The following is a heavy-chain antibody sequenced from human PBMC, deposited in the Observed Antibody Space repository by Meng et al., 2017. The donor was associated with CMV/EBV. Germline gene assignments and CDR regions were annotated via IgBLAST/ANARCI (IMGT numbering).Heavy chain of an antibody. D-gene: IGHD3-10*01. CDR3: ARGIWFGEPGGMDV. CDR2: INPNSGGT. CDR1: GYTFTGYY. J-gene: IGHJ6*02. V-gene: IGHV1-2*02. Sequence: ASVKVSCKASGYTFTGYYMHWVRQAPGQGLEWMGWINPNSGGTNYAQKFQGRVTMTRDTPISTAYMELSRLRSDDTAVYYCARGIWFGEPGGMDVWGQGTTVTVSS.